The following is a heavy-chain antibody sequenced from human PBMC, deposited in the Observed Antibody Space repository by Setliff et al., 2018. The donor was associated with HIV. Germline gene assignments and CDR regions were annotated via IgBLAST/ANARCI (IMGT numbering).Heavy chain of an antibody. D-gene: IGHD6-19*01. CDR3: ARTSIVVAGNDY. Sequence: GGSLRLSCVGSGFTFKTYSMNWVRQAPGKGLEWLSYISTGSDATYYADSVKGRFTISRDNPKNSLYLQMNSLRVEDTAVYYCARTSIVVAGNDYWGQGTLVTVSS. V-gene: IGHV3-48*04. CDR1: GFTFKTYS. J-gene: IGHJ4*02. CDR2: ISTGSDAT.